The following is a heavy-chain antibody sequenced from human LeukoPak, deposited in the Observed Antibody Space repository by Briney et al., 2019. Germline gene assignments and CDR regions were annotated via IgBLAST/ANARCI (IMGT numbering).Heavy chain of an antibody. Sequence: PGRSLRLSCAASGFTFSDYYMSWIRQAPGKGLEWVSYISSSGSTIYYADSVKGRFTISRDNAKNSLYLQMNGLRAEDTAVYYCARVAGRNPDYDFWSGYYTGIGWEGVHFDYWGQGTLVTVSS. CDR1: GFTFSDYY. V-gene: IGHV3-11*01. J-gene: IGHJ4*02. CDR3: ARVAGRNPDYDFWSGYYTGIGWEGVHFDY. CDR2: ISSSGSTI. D-gene: IGHD3-3*01.